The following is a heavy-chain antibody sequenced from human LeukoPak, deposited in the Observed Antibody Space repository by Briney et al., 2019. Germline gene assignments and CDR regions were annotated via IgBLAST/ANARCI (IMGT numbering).Heavy chain of an antibody. D-gene: IGHD6-13*01. CDR3: ARGRAVVGTLRLDY. CDR2: VLYDGNNT. V-gene: IGHV3-30-3*01. Sequence: GGSLRLSCAASGFTFNSYAMHWVRQAPGKGLEWVAVVLYDGNNTYYADSVKGRFTISRDNSKNTLYLQMNSLRAEDTAVYYWARGRAVVGTLRLDYWGQGTLVTVSP. CDR1: GFTFNSYA. J-gene: IGHJ4*02.